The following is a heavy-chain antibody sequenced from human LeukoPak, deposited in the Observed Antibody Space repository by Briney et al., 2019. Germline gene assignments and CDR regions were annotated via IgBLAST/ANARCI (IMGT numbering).Heavy chain of an antibody. V-gene: IGHV3-23*05. CDR2: INNSGTRT. CDR1: GITIRNYG. J-gene: IGHJ4*02. CDR3: AKDPLGGDETDY. Sequence: SGGTLRLSCAASGITIRNYGMTWVRQAPGRGLQWVSSINNSGTRTFYEDSVKGRFTIPRDDSKNTMYLQMNSLRPEDTAIYYCAKDPLGGDETDYWGQGILVTVSS. D-gene: IGHD3-16*01.